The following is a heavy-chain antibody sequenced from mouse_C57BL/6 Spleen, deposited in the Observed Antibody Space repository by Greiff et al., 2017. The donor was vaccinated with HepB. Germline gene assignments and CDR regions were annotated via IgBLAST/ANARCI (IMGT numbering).Heavy chain of an antibody. CDR2: IDPSDSYT. Sequence: QVQLQQPGAELVMPGASVKLSCKASGYTFTSYWMHWVKQRPGQGLEWIGEIDPSDSYTNYNQKFKGKSTLTVDKSSSTAYMQLSSLTSEDSAVYYCARGDDYGAYWGQGTLVTVSA. CDR1: GYTFTSYW. J-gene: IGHJ3*01. V-gene: IGHV1-69*01. CDR3: ARGDDYGAY. D-gene: IGHD2-4*01.